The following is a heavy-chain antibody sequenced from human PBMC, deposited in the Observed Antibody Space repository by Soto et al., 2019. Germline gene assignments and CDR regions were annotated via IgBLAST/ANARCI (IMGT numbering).Heavy chain of an antibody. V-gene: IGHV4-31*03. CDR1: GGSISSGNYY. D-gene: IGHD3-22*01. CDR2: IFYSGST. J-gene: IGHJ5*02. Sequence: QVQLQESGPGLVKPSQTLSLTCTVSGGSISSGNYYWSWIRQHPGKGLEWIGYIFYSGSTYYNPSLKSRVTISVDTSKSQFSLKLSSVTAADTAVYYCARTSYDSSGTAADPWGQGTLVTVSS. CDR3: ARTSYDSSGTAADP.